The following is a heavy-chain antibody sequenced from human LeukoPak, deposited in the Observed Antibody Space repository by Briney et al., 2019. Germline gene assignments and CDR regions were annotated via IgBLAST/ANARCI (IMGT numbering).Heavy chain of an antibody. D-gene: IGHD1-20*01. J-gene: IGHJ4*02. CDR1: GGTFSSYT. Sequence: GAAVKVSCKASGGTFSSYTISWVRQAPGQGLEWMGRIIPSLGIANYAQKFQGRVTITADKSTSTAYMELSSPRSEDTAVYYCARDREITGTTVGLAYWGQGTLVTVSP. CDR2: IIPSLGIA. CDR3: ARDREITGTTVGLAY. V-gene: IGHV1-69*04.